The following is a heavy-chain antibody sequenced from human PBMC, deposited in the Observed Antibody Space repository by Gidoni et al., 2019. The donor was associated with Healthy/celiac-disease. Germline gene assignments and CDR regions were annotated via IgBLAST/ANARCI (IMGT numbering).Heavy chain of an antibody. CDR2: IYYSGST. CDR1: GGSISSSSYH. J-gene: IGHJ5*02. V-gene: IGHV4-39*01. D-gene: IGHD3-3*01. CDR3: ARTHDYDFWSGGMAWFDP. Sequence: QLQLQESGPGLVKPSETLSLTCTVPGGSISSSSYHWGWIRQPPGKGLEWIGSIYYSGSTYYNPSLKSRVTISVDTSKNQFSLKLSSVTAADTAVYYCARTHDYDFWSGGMAWFDPWGQGTLVTVSS.